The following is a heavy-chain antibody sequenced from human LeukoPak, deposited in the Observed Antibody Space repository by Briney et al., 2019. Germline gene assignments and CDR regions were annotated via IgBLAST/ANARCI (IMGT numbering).Heavy chain of an antibody. J-gene: IGHJ4*02. Sequence: GESLKISCKGSGYSFTSFWIAWVRQMPGKGLEWMGIIYPGDSDTRYSPSFEGQVTFSADKSISTAYLQWSSLKASDTAMYYWARGRYSGTYLSYFDYWAQGTLVTVSS. D-gene: IGHD1-26*01. V-gene: IGHV5-51*01. CDR2: IYPGDSDT. CDR1: GYSFTSFW. CDR3: ARGRYSGTYLSYFDY.